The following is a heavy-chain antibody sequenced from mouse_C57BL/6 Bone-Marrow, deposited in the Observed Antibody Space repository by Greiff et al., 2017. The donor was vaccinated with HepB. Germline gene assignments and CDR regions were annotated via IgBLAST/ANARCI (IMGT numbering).Heavy chain of an antibody. CDR3: ARDYGNYWYFDV. Sequence: QVQLKEPGAELVKPGASVKMSCKASGYTFTSYWITWVKQRPGQGLEWIGDIYPGSGSTNYNEKFKSKATLTVDTSSSTAYMQLSSLTSEDSAVYYCARDYGNYWYFDVWGTGTTVTVSS. J-gene: IGHJ1*03. CDR1: GYTFTSYW. V-gene: IGHV1-55*01. D-gene: IGHD2-1*01. CDR2: IYPGSGST.